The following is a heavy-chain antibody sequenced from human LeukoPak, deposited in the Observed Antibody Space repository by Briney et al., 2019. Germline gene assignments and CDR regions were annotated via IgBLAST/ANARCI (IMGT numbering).Heavy chain of an antibody. Sequence: SETLSLTCIVPGDPIRNSYWSSIRQPPGKGLEWIGHIYYSRNTNSKPSLKSRVTISIDSSKNQFSLKLSSVTAADTAVYHCARVGDGNFDYWGQGTLVTVSS. D-gene: IGHD3-10*01. CDR3: ARVGDGNFDY. CDR2: IYYSRNT. J-gene: IGHJ4*02. CDR1: GDPIRNSY. V-gene: IGHV4-59*01.